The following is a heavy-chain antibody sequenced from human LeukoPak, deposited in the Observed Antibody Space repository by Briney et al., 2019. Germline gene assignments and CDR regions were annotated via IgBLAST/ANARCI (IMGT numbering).Heavy chain of an antibody. D-gene: IGHD5-18*01. J-gene: IGHJ4*02. CDR3: AKEGLGYSYAPPDY. CDR1: GFTFSSYG. CDR2: ISYDGSNK. V-gene: IGHV3-30*18. Sequence: GSLLLSCAASGFTFSSYGMHWVRQAPGKGLEWVAVISYDGSNKYYADSVKGRFTISRDNSKNTLYLQMNSLRAEDTAVYYCAKEGLGYSYAPPDYWGQGTLVTVSS.